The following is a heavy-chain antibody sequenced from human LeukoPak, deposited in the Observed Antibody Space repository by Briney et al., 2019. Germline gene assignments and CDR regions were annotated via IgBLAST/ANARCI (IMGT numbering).Heavy chain of an antibody. D-gene: IGHD3-22*01. CDR3: ARHFTYYYDSSGYPRDAFDI. CDR1: GGSISSYY. CDR2: IYYSGST. Sequence: PSETLSLTCTVSGGSISSYYWSWIRQPPGKGLEWIGYIYYSGSTNYNPSLKSRVTISLDMSKNQFSLKLSSVTAADTALYYCARHFTYYYDSSGYPRDAFDIWGQGTMVTVSS. V-gene: IGHV4-59*08. J-gene: IGHJ3*02.